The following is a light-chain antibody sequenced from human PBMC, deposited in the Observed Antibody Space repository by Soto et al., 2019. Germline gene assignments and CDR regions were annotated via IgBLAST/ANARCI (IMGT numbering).Light chain of an antibody. CDR2: EVS. CDR1: SSDVGGYNY. J-gene: IGLJ1*01. Sequence: QSALTQPASVSGSPGQSITISCTGTSSDVGGYNYVSWYQQHPGKAPKLMIYEVSNRPSGVSNRFSGSKSGNTASLTLSGLQAEDEADYYCVSYASSAARVFGNGTKLTVL. CDR3: VSYASSAARV. V-gene: IGLV2-14*01.